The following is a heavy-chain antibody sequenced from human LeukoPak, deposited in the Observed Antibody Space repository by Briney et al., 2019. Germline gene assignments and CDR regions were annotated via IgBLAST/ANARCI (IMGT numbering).Heavy chain of an antibody. D-gene: IGHD2-21*01. CDR3: ARAQGPYCGGDCYIRPTD. Sequence: GGSLRLSCAASGFTFSNFWMGWARQGPEKGLQWVASINRDGSEKHPVDSVKGRFTISRDNAKNTLYLQMNSLRAEDTAVYYCARAQGPYCGGDCYIRPTDWGQGTLVTVSS. CDR1: GFTFSNFW. V-gene: IGHV3-7*01. J-gene: IGHJ4*02. CDR2: INRDGSEK.